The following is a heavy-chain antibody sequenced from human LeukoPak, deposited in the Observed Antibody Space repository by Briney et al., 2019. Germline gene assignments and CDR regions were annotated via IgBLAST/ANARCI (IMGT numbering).Heavy chain of an antibody. V-gene: IGHV1-69*13. D-gene: IGHD3-16*01. J-gene: IGHJ4*02. CDR3: ARAAYYDYVWGSYPIGRFDY. CDR2: IIPIFGTA. CDR1: GGTFSSYA. Sequence: SVTVSCKASGGTFSSYAISWVRQAPGQGLEWMGGIIPIFGTANYAQKFQGRVTITADESTSTAYMELSSLRSEDTAVYYCARAAYYDYVWGSYPIGRFDYWGQGTLVTVSS.